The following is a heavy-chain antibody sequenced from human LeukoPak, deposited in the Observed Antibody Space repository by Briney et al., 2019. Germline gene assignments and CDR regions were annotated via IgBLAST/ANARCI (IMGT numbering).Heavy chain of an antibody. CDR3: ASIGVNYYSWFDY. Sequence: SETLSLTCSVSGDSISSYYWSWIRQPPGKGLEWIGNIYYSGRTYYNPSLKNRVTISVDTSKNQFSLMLSSVTAADAAVYYCASIGVNYYSWFDYWGQGTQVTVSS. CDR2: IYYSGRT. CDR1: GDSISSYY. V-gene: IGHV4-59*04. J-gene: IGHJ4*02. D-gene: IGHD3-10*01.